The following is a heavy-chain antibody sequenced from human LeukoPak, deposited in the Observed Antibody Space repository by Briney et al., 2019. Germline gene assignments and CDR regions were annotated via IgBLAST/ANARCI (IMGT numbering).Heavy chain of an antibody. D-gene: IGHD3-3*01. J-gene: IGHJ6*03. CDR2: LNPNSGGT. CDR1: GYTFAGYY. Sequence: GASVKVSCKASGYTFAGYYMHWVRQAPGQGLEWMGWLNPNSGGTNYAQKFQGRVTMTRDTSISTAYMELSRLRSDDTAVYYCARSYYDFWSGYSPYYYMDVWGKGTTVTVSS. CDR3: ARSYYDFWSGYSPYYYMDV. V-gene: IGHV1-2*02.